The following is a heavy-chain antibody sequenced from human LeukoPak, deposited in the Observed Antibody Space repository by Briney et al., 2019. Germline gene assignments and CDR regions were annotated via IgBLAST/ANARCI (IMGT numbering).Heavy chain of an antibody. CDR3: ARDRGAYCGGDCYLGFDY. J-gene: IGHJ4*01. CDR1: GFTFSSYT. Sequence: GSLRLSCAASGFTFSSYTMNWVRQAPGKGLEWVSSIAGSSGYISYADSVKGRFTISRDNAKKSLYLQMTSLTAEDTAVYYCARDRGAYCGGDCYLGFDYWGRGTLVTVSS. D-gene: IGHD2-21*02. V-gene: IGHV3-21*01. CDR2: IAGSSGYI.